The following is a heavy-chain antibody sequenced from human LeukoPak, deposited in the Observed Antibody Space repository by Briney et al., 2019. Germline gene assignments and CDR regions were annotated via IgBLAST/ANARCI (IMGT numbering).Heavy chain of an antibody. V-gene: IGHV4-38-2*02. J-gene: IGHJ4*02. D-gene: IGHD5-12*01. CDR1: GYSISSGYY. Sequence: PSETLSLTCAVSGYSISSGYYWGWIRQPPGKGLEWIGSIYHSGSTYYNPSLKSRVTISVDTSKNQFSLKLSSVTAADTAVYYCAREEKYSGYHVLGSFDYWGQGTLVTVSS. CDR3: AREEKYSGYHVLGSFDY. CDR2: IYHSGST.